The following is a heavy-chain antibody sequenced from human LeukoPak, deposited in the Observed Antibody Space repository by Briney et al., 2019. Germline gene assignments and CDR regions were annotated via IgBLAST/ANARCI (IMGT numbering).Heavy chain of an antibody. CDR2: ISGSGDIT. V-gene: IGHV3-23*01. J-gene: IGHJ4*02. CDR1: GFNFRSYA. Sequence: PGGSLRLSCAASGFNFRSYAMCWVRQAPGKGLEWISAISGSGDITYYTDSMKGRFTISRDNSKNTLYLQMNSLRADDTAVYYCAKETKERFGGLSPDWGQGILVTVSS. CDR3: AKETKERFGGLSPD. D-gene: IGHD3-16*01.